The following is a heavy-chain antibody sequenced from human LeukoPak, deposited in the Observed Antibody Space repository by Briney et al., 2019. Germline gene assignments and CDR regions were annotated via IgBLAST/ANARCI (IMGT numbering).Heavy chain of an antibody. CDR3: AKLVSATQMGDY. J-gene: IGHJ4*02. V-gene: IGHV3-23*01. CDR1: AFKFSSYA. CDR2: ISGGGAGT. Sequence: GGSLRLSCAASAFKFSSYAMNWVRQAPGKGLEWVAGISGGGAGTYYVDSVKGRFTISRDNSKNTLYLQMNSLGAEDTAVYYCAKLVSATQMGDYWGQGTPVTVSS. D-gene: IGHD1-26*01.